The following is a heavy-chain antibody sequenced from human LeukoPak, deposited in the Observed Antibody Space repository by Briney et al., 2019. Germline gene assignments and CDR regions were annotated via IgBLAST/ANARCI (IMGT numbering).Heavy chain of an antibody. V-gene: IGHV1-18*01. J-gene: IGHJ2*01. Sequence: ASVKVSCKSSGYTFTNYGISWMRQAPGQGLEWMGWIRPDKGNTNYAQKFQGRVTMTSDTSTSTTYMELRNLRSDDTAVYYCASHYAAAGTWYFDLWGRGTLVTVSS. CDR2: IRPDKGNT. CDR3: ASHYAAAGTWYFDL. D-gene: IGHD6-13*01. CDR1: GYTFTNYG.